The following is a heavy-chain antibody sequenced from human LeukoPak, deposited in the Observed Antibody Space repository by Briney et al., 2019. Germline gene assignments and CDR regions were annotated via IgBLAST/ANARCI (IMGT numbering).Heavy chain of an antibody. Sequence: GGSLRLSCAASGFTFSSYSMNWVRQAPGKGLEWVSSISSSSSYIYYADSVKGRFTISRDNAKNSLYLQMNSLRAEDTAVYYCASGGYCSGGSCYPRAYDYWGQGTLVTVSS. D-gene: IGHD2-15*01. J-gene: IGHJ4*02. CDR3: ASGGYCSGGSCYPRAYDY. CDR1: GFTFSSYS. CDR2: ISSSSSYI. V-gene: IGHV3-21*01.